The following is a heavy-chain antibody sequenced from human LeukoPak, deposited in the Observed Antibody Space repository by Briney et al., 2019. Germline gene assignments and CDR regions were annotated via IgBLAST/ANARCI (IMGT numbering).Heavy chain of an antibody. D-gene: IGHD1-26*01. Sequence: GGSLRLSCAASGFTFSSYGMHWVRQAPGKGLEWVAFIRADGSNKYYADSVKGRFTISRDNSKNTLYLQMNSLRPEDTAVYYCASGGTYSGYFSYWGQGTLVIVSS. V-gene: IGHV3-30*02. CDR2: IRADGSNK. J-gene: IGHJ4*02. CDR1: GFTFSSYG. CDR3: ASGGTYSGYFSY.